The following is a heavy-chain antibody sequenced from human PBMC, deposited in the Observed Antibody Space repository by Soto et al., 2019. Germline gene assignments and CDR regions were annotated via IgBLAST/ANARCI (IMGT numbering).Heavy chain of an antibody. J-gene: IGHJ6*02. Sequence: GESLKISCKGSGYSFSSYWIVWVRQMPGKGLEWMGTIYPGDSDTRYSPSFQGQVTISADKSISTAYLQWDSLKASDTAMYFCARNKGYCSSISCYGMDVWGQGAAVTVSS. V-gene: IGHV5-51*01. CDR2: IYPGDSDT. CDR3: ARNKGYCSSISCYGMDV. CDR1: GYSFSSYW. D-gene: IGHD2-2*01.